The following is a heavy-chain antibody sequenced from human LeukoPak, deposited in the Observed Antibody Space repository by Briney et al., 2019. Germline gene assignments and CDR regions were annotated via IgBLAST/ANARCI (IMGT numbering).Heavy chain of an antibody. CDR2: ISGSGGNT. J-gene: IGHJ4*02. D-gene: IGHD3-9*01. CDR1: GFTFSSYA. V-gene: IGHV3-23*01. CDR3: AKDQGYDILTGYSPEYYFDY. Sequence: GGSLRLSCTASGFTFSSYAMSWVRQAPGRGLEWVSFISGSGGNTYYADSVKGRFTISRDNSKNTLYLQMNSLRAEDTAVYYCAKDQGYDILTGYSPEYYFDYWGQGTLVTVSS.